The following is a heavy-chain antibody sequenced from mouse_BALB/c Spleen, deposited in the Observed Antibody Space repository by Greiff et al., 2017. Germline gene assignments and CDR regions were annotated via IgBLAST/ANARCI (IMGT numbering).Heavy chain of an antibody. D-gene: IGHD1-1*01. J-gene: IGHJ2*01. Sequence: EVQLQQSGPGLVKPSQSLSLTCSVTGYSITSGYYWNWIRQFPGNKLEWMGYISYDGSNNYNPSLKNRISITRDTSKNQFFLKLNSVTTEDTATYYCARDYYGRVDYWGQGTTLTVSS. V-gene: IGHV3-6*02. CDR1: GYSITSGYY. CDR3: ARDYYGRVDY. CDR2: ISYDGSN.